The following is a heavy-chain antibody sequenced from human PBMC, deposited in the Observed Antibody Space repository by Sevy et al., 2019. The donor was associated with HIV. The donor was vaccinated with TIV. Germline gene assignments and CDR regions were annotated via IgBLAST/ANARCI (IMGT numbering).Heavy chain of an antibody. Sequence: ASVKVSCKASGYTFTSYDINWVRQATGQGLEWMGWMNPNSGNTGYAQKFQGRVTMTRNTSISTAYMELSSLRSEETAVYYCARLSSSKNRYYYYGMDVWGQGTTVTVSS. CDR3: ARLSSSKNRYYYYGMDV. CDR2: MNPNSGNT. D-gene: IGHD6-13*01. J-gene: IGHJ6*02. V-gene: IGHV1-8*01. CDR1: GYTFTSYD.